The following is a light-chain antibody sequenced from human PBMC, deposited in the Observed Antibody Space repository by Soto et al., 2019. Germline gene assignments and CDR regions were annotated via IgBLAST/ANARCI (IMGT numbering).Light chain of an antibody. CDR3: QQYNSFSTWT. CDR1: QSIDSW. CDR2: TAS. V-gene: IGKV1-5*03. J-gene: IGKJ1*01. Sequence: DIQMTQSPSTLSASVGDRVTLTCRASQSIDSWLAWYQQKPGKAPKLLIYTASSLETGVPSRFSGSGSGTEFTPTISSMQPDESATYYCQQYNSFSTWTFGQGTKVDI.